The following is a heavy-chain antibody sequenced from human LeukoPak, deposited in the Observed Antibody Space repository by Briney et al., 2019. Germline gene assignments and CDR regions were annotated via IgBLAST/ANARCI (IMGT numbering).Heavy chain of an antibody. J-gene: IGHJ4*02. D-gene: IGHD6-13*01. CDR1: GYTFTDYY. CDR3: ARVTTAGFDY. Sequence: GASVKVSCKASGYTFTDYYMHWVRQAPGQGLEWMGRVNPNIGDSTYAQKFQGRVTVTRDTSISTAYMELSGLRSDDTAVYYCARVTTAGFDYWAREPWSPSPQ. V-gene: IGHV1-2*06. CDR2: VNPNIGDS.